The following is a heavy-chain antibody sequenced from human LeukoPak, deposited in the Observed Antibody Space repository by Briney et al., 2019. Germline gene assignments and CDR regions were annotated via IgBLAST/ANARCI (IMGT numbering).Heavy chain of an antibody. D-gene: IGHD2-21*02. Sequence: ASVKVSCKASGYIFTNYGMSWVRQAPGQGLQWMGWINTNTGNPTYAQGFTGRFVFSLDISVSTAYPQISSLKAEDTAVYYCARSYGAFEGDTYYYYGMDVWGQGTTVTVSS. CDR2: INTNTGNP. V-gene: IGHV7-4-1*02. CDR3: ARSYGAFEGDTYYYYGMDV. J-gene: IGHJ6*02. CDR1: GYIFTNYG.